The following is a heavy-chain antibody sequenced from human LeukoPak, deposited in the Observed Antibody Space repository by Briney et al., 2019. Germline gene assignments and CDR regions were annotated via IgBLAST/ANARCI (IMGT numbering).Heavy chain of an antibody. J-gene: IGHJ4*02. CDR2: INPNTGGT. Sequence: ASVKVSCKASGYTFTDYYMHWVRQAPGQGLEWMGWINPNTGGTNSAHKFQGRVSMTRDMSITTAYMELNSLTSDDTAVYFCARVPDGRTVAGHLFDYWGQGTPVTVSS. CDR1: GYTFTDYY. CDR3: ARVPDGRTVAGHLFDY. D-gene: IGHD6-19*01. V-gene: IGHV1-2*02.